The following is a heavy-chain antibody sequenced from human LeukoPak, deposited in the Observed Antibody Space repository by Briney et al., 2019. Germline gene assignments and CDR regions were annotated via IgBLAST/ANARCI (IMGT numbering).Heavy chain of an antibody. D-gene: IGHD6-19*01. V-gene: IGHV3-23*01. CDR3: AKRSAESSGYFNY. CDR1: GFSFIKYS. J-gene: IGHJ4*02. Sequence: GGSLRLSCAASGFSFIKYSMTWVRQAPGKGLEWVSAITGSGAFTDYADSVKGRFTISRDNSKNTLYLQMNSLRAEDTAVHYCAKRSAESSGYFNYWGQGILVTVSS. CDR2: ITGSGAFT.